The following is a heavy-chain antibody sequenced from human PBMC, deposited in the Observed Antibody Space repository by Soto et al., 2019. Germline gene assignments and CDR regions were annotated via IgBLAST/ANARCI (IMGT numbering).Heavy chain of an antibody. CDR3: ARDKITGLFDY. CDR2: IVVGSGNT. J-gene: IGHJ4*02. Sequence: ASVKVSCKASGFTFTSSAVQWVRQARGQRLEWIGWIVVGSGNTNYAQKFQERVTITRDMSTSTAYMKLSSVTAADTAVYYCARDKITGLFDYWGQGTLVTVSS. CDR1: GFTFTSSA. D-gene: IGHD3-10*01. V-gene: IGHV1-58*01.